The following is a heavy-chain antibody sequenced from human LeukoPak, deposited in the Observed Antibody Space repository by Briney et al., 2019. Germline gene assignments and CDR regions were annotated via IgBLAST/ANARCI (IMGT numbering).Heavy chain of an antibody. CDR2: IYYSGST. V-gene: IGHV4-59*06. CDR1: GGSISSYY. CDR3: ASPSV. Sequence: SETLTLTCTVSGGSISSYYWSWIRQPPGKGLEWIGYIYYSGSTYYNPSLKSRVTISVDTSKNQFSLKLSSVTAADTAVYYCASPSVWGQGALVTVSS. D-gene: IGHD6-6*01. J-gene: IGHJ4*02.